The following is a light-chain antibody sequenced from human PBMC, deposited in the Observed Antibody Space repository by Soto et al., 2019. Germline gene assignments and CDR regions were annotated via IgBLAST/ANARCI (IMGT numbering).Light chain of an antibody. CDR1: QSLLHSNGYNY. J-gene: IGKJ1*01. CDR2: LCS. V-gene: IGKV2-28*01. Sequence: DIVMTQSPLSLPVTPGEPASISCRSSQSLLHSNGYNYLDWYLQKPGPSPQLLIYLCSNRASGVPDRFSVSGSGTDFTLKISRVEAEDAGVYYCMQGLQTPQTFGQGTKVDIK. CDR3: MQGLQTPQT.